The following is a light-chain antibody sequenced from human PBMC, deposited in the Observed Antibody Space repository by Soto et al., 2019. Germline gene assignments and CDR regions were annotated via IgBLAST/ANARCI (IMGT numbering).Light chain of an antibody. CDR2: DAS. CDR1: QSISNY. Sequence: EIVLTQSPATLSLPPGERATLSCRASQSISNYLAWYQQKPGQAPRLLIYDASNRATGIPARFSGSGSGTDFTLTISSLEPEDFAVYYCQQRSNWYTFGQGTKLEIK. J-gene: IGKJ2*01. CDR3: QQRSNWYT. V-gene: IGKV3-11*01.